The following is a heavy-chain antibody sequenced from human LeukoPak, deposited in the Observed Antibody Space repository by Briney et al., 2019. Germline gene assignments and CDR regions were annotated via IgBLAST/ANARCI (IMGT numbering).Heavy chain of an antibody. J-gene: IGHJ4*02. V-gene: IGHV4-30-4*08. CDR2: IYYSGNI. D-gene: IGHD5-24*01. Sequence: SETLSLTCTVSRGSISSSDYYWNWIRQPPGKGLEWIGYIYYSGNIYYNPSLKSRFTISVDTSKNQFSLKLSSVTAADTAVYYCARLSRDGYNYWAYWGQGTLVTVSS. CDR3: ARLSRDGYNYWAY. CDR1: RGSISSSDYY.